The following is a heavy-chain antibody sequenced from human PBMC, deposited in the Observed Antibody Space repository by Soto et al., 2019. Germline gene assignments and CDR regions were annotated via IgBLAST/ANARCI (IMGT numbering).Heavy chain of an antibody. CDR2: TYYRSKWYN. J-gene: IGHJ6*02. Sequence: SQTLSLTCAISGDSVSSNSAAWNWIRQSASRGLEWLGRTYYRSKWYNDYAVSVKSRITINPDTSKNQFSLQLNSVTPDDTAVYYCARDHIVVVPVAIRGFHYYYYGMDVWGQGTTVTV. D-gene: IGHD2-2*02. V-gene: IGHV6-1*01. CDR1: GDSVSSNSAA. CDR3: ARDHIVVVPVAIRGFHYYYYGMDV.